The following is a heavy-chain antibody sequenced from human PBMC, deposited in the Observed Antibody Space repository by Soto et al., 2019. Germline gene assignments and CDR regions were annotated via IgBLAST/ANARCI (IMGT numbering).Heavy chain of an antibody. V-gene: IGHV4-61*01. CDR1: GGSVSSGSYF. J-gene: IGHJ4*02. CDR3: ARGVGYSYGFPDY. D-gene: IGHD5-18*01. Sequence: QVQLQESGPGLVKPSETLSLTCTVSGGSVSSGSYFWSWIRQPPGKGLEWIGYIYYSGSTKYNPSLKSRVTISVDTSKNQFSLKLSSVTAADTAVYYCARGVGYSYGFPDYWGQGTLVTVSS. CDR2: IYYSGST.